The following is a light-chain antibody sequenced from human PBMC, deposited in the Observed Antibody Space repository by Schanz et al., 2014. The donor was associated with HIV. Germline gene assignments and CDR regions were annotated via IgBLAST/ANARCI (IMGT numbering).Light chain of an antibody. CDR1: SSDVGSYNY. V-gene: IGLV2-11*01. CDR2: DVT. J-gene: IGLJ1*01. Sequence: QSVLTQPRSVSGSPGQSVTISCTGTSSDVGSYNYVSWYQQRPGKAPKLMIYDVTKRPSGVPDRFSGSKSGNTASLTVSGLQAEDEADYYCSSYTTSSSFVFGTGTKLTVL. CDR3: SSYTTSSSFV.